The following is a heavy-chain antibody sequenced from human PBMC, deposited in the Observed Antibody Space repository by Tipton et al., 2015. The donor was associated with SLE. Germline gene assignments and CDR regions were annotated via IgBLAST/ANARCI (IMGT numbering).Heavy chain of an antibody. V-gene: IGHV3-30*19. D-gene: IGHD3-22*01. CDR1: GFTYSAYG. Sequence: SLRLSCVASGFTYSAYGMHWVRQAPGKGLEWVAVISYDGGNKYYAGSVKGRFTISRDNSKNTLYLQMNSLRAEDTAVYYCADGPSDYYDSAGSNYWGQGTLVTVSS. CDR2: ISYDGGNK. CDR3: ADGPSDYYDSAGSNY. J-gene: IGHJ4*02.